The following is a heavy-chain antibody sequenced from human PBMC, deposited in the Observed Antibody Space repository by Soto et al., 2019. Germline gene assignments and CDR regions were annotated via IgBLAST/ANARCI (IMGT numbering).Heavy chain of an antibody. CDR3: AQRQDLGAFDI. V-gene: IGHV2-5*01. J-gene: IGHJ3*02. Sequence: SGPTLVNPTQTLTLTCTFSGFSLSTRAVGVGWIRQPPGKALEWLALIYWNDDQRYSPSLKNRLTITKDTSKNHVVLTMTNMDPADTATYYCAQRQDLGAFDIWGKGTMVTVSS. CDR1: GFSLSTRAVG. D-gene: IGHD7-27*01. CDR2: IYWNDDQ.